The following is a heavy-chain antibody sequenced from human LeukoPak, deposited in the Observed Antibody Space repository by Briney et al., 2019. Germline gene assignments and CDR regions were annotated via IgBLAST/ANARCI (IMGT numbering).Heavy chain of an antibody. J-gene: IGHJ6*03. V-gene: IGHV3-48*04. CDR3: ARGGSGYSYYYYYMDV. Sequence: GGSLRLSCAASGFSFSRAWMSWVRQAPGKGLEWVSYISSSGSTIYYADSVKGRFTISRDNAKNSLYLQMNSLRAEDTAVYYCARGGSGYSYYYYYMDVWGKGTTVTVSS. CDR1: GFSFSRAW. D-gene: IGHD3-3*01. CDR2: ISSSGSTI.